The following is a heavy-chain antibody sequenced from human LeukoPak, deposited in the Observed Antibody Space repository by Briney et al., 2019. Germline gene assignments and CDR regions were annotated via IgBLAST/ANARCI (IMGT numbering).Heavy chain of an antibody. D-gene: IGHD6-19*01. CDR1: GGSISSYY. CDR3: ARGYSSSFDY. V-gene: IGHV4-59*01. Sequence: PSETLSLTCTVSGGSISSYYWSWIRQPPGKGLEWIGYIYYSESTNYNPSLKSRVTISVDTSKNQFSLKLSSVTAADTAVYYCARGYSSSFDYWGQGTLVTVSS. CDR2: IYYSEST. J-gene: IGHJ4*02.